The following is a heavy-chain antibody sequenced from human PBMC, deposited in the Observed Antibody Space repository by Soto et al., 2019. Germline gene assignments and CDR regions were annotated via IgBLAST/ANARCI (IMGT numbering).Heavy chain of an antibody. Sequence: QVQLVESGGGVVQPGRSLRLSCAASGFTFSTYGMHWVRQAPGKGLEWVAVISYDGSNKYYADSVKGRSTISRDNSKNTLFLQMNSLRAEDTAVYYWAKELGEYCTGGSCYYLDYWGQGTLVTVSS. J-gene: IGHJ4*02. V-gene: IGHV3-30*18. CDR1: GFTFSTYG. CDR2: ISYDGSNK. D-gene: IGHD2-15*01. CDR3: AKELGEYCTGGSCYYLDY.